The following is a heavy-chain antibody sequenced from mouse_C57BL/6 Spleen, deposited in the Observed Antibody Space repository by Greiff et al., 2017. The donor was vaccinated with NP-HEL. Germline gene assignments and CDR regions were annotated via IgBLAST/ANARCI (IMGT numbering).Heavy chain of an antibody. J-gene: IGHJ1*03. CDR1: GYAFSSYW. CDR2: IYPGDGDT. D-gene: IGHD2-1*01. Sequence: VKLVESGAELVKPGASVKISCKASGYAFSSYWMNWVKQRPGKGLEWIGQIYPGDGDTNYNGKFKGKATLTADKSSSTAYMQLSSLTSEDSAVYFCARVKGNYPWYFDVWGTGTTVTVSS. CDR3: ARVKGNYPWYFDV. V-gene: IGHV1-80*01.